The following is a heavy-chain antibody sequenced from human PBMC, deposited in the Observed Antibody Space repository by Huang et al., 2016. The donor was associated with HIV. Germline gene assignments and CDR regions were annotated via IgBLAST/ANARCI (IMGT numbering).Heavy chain of an antibody. CDR1: GGSIRSSDYH. CDR2: IYDKGRT. Sequence: QLLLQESGPGLVKPSEALALTCAVSGGSIRSSDYHWGWIRQPPGKGLEWIGSIYDKGRTHDRTALKSRVTIAVDTSKNLFFLNLTSMTGADTAVYYCARHREGPVAYYSGWGSHLNYMDVWGRGRTVVVSS. D-gene: IGHD3-10*01. V-gene: IGHV4-39*01. CDR3: ARHREGPVAYYSGWGSHLNYMDV. J-gene: IGHJ6*03.